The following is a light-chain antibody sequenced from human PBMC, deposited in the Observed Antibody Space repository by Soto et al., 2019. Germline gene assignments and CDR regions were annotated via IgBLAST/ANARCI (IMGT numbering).Light chain of an antibody. CDR2: AAS. J-gene: IGKJ5*01. Sequence: DIQMTQSPSSLSASVGDRVTITCRASQSISSYLNWYQQKPGKAPNLLIYAASSLQSGVPSRFSGSGSGTDVTLTISSLQPEDFATYYCQQSYSIPVTFGQGTLLEI. CDR3: QQSYSIPVT. V-gene: IGKV1-39*01. CDR1: QSISSY.